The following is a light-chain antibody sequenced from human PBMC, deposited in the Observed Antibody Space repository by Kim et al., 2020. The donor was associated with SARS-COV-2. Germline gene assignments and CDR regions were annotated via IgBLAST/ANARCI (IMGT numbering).Light chain of an antibody. V-gene: IGLV2-23*02. CDR3: CSYAGSRFFVL. J-gene: IGLJ2*01. Sequence: SITFSWTGTSSDVGNYNLVSWYQQRPGRAPHLLIFEVNKRPSGVSTRFSGSKSGDTASLTTSGLQAEDEADYYCCSYAGSRFFVLFGGGTQLTVL. CDR1: SSDVGNYNL. CDR2: EVN.